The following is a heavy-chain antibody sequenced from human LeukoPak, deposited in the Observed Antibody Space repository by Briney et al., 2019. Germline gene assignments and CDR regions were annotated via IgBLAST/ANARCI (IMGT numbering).Heavy chain of an antibody. V-gene: IGHV5-51*01. J-gene: IGHJ6*03. CDR2: IYPGDSDT. D-gene: IGHD6-6*01. Sequence: GESLKISCKGSGYSFTSYWIGWVRQMPGKGLEWMGIIYPGDSDTRYSPSFQGQVTISADKSISTAYLQWSSLKDSDTAMYYCARHPGGYSSSPGYYYMDVWGKGTTVTVSS. CDR3: ARHPGGYSSSPGYYYMDV. CDR1: GYSFTSYW.